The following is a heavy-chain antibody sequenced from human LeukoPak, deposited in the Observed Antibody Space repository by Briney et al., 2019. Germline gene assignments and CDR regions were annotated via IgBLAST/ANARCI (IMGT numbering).Heavy chain of an antibody. V-gene: IGHV3-15*01. D-gene: IGHD3-10*01. CDR1: GFTFTNAW. Sequence: GGSLRLSCAASGFTFTNAWMTWVRQAPGKGLEWVGRIKSKGDGETTDYAAPVKGRFTMSRDDTKATLYLQMNSLKAEDTAVYYCATDLGLTMIRGVIVHWGQGALVTVSS. J-gene: IGHJ4*02. CDR2: IKSKGDGETT. CDR3: ATDLGLTMIRGVIVH.